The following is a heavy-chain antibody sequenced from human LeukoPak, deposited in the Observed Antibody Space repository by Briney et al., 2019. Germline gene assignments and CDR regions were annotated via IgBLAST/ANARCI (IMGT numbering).Heavy chain of an antibody. CDR2: INSDGSIT. J-gene: IGHJ6*02. CDR3: AREGRYDFWSGIRSYYYYGMDV. D-gene: IGHD3-3*01. Sequence: GGSLRLSCAASGFTFTTYWMHWVRQAPGKGLVWVSHINSDGSITSYADSVKGRFTISRDNAKNSLYLQMNSLRAEDTAVYYCAREGRYDFWSGIRSYYYYGMDVWGQGTTVTVSS. CDR1: GFTFTTYW. V-gene: IGHV3-74*01.